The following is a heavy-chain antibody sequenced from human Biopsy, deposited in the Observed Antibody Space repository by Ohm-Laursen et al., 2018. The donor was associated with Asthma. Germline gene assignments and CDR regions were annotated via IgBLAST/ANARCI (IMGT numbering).Heavy chain of an antibody. CDR3: AKRRGYSGHDNDY. D-gene: IGHD5-12*01. V-gene: IGHV3-30*18. J-gene: IGHJ4*02. CDR1: GFMFRSFG. Sequence: SLGLSCAASGFMFRSFGMHWVRQAPGKGLEWVAVISYDGNHKFYEDSVKGRFTISGDNSKNTLYLQMNSLRTEDTAVYYCAKRRGYSGHDNDYWGQGTLVIVSS. CDR2: ISYDGNHK.